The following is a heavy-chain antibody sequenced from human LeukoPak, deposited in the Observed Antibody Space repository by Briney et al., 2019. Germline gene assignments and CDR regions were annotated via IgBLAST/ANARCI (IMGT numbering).Heavy chain of an antibody. CDR3: ARASPPVLRSFDWLPSALFDY. CDR2: IYYSGST. J-gene: IGHJ4*02. D-gene: IGHD3-9*01. CDR1: GGSISTYY. V-gene: IGHV4-59*01. Sequence: SETLSLTCTVSGGSISTYYWSWIRQPPGKGLEWIGYIYYSGSTKYNPSLKSRVTISVDTSKNQFSLKLSSVTAADTAVYYCARASPPVLRSFDWLPSALFDYWGQGTLVTVSS.